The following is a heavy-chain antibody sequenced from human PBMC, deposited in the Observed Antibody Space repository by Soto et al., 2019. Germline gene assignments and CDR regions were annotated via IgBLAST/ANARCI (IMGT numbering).Heavy chain of an antibody. J-gene: IGHJ4*02. D-gene: IGHD6-19*01. CDR2: ISSSSSYI. V-gene: IGHV3-21*01. Sequence: PGGSLRLSCAASGFTFSSYGMNWVRQAPGKGLEWVSSISSSSSYIYYADSVKGRFTISRDNAKNSLYLQMNSLRAEDTALYYCASLTDIAVAAFDYWGQGTLVTVSS. CDR1: GFTFSSYG. CDR3: ASLTDIAVAAFDY.